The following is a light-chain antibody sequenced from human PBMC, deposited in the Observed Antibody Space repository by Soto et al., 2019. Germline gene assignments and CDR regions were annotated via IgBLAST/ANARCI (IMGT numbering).Light chain of an antibody. CDR3: MQALQTPRT. V-gene: IGKV2-28*01. CDR2: LGS. Sequence: DIVMTQSPLSLPVTPGEPASISCRSSQSLLHSNGYNYLDWYLQKPGQSPQLLIYLGSNRASGVPDRFSGSGSCTYFTLKISRVEAEDVGVDYCMQALQTPRTFGQGTKVEIK. J-gene: IGKJ1*01. CDR1: QSLLHSNGYNY.